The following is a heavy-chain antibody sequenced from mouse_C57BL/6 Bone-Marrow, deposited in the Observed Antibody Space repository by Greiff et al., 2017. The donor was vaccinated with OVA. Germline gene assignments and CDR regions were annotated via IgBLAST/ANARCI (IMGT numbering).Heavy chain of an antibody. D-gene: IGHD2-5*01. CDR3: AKYSNYPLWYFDV. Sequence: QVQLQQSGPGLVQPSQSLSITCTVSGFSLTSYGVHWVRQSPGKGLEWLGVIWRGGSTDYNAAFMSRLSITKDNSKSHVFFKMNSLQADDTAIYYCAKYSNYPLWYFDVWGTGTTVTVSS. V-gene: IGHV2-5*01. CDR1: GFSLTSYG. CDR2: IWRGGST. J-gene: IGHJ1*03.